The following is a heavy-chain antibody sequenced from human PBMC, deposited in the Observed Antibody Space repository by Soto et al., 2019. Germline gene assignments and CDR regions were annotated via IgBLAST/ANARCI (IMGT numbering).Heavy chain of an antibody. Sequence: QVQLEESGGGVVQPGRSLRLSCTASGFAFSDYGMHWVRQAPGKGLEWVAIIFYDGSHKYYADSVNGRFTISRDNSRNTVELQMNSLRAEDTATYFCARRRSTVTTPWFYHGMDVWGRGTTVTVSS. CDR2: IFYDGSHK. D-gene: IGHD4-17*01. CDR3: ARRRSTVTTPWFYHGMDV. J-gene: IGHJ6*02. CDR1: GFAFSDYG. V-gene: IGHV3-33*01.